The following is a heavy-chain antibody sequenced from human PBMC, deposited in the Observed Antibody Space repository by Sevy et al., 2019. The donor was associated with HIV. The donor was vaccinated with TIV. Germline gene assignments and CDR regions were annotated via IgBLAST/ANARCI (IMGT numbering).Heavy chain of an antibody. CDR3: ATAREYYSDNSGYLDY. J-gene: IGHJ4*02. D-gene: IGHD3-22*01. CDR1: GYTLSELS. Sequence: ASVKVSCKVSGYTLSELSMHWVRQPPGKGLEWMGRFDPDDGETIYEQRFQGRVTMTEDTSADTAYMERSSLRSEDTAMYYCATAREYYSDNSGYLDYWGQGTPVTVSS. V-gene: IGHV1-24*01. CDR2: FDPDDGET.